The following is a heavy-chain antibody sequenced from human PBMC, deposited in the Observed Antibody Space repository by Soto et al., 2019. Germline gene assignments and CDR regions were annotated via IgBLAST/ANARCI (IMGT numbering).Heavy chain of an antibody. D-gene: IGHD6-19*01. V-gene: IGHV3-23*01. CDR1: GFAFSRSA. CDR3: AKDQISGWYDN. J-gene: IGHJ5*02. CDR2: MGGSVDST. Sequence: EVQLLESGGGLVQPGGSLRLSCAASGFAFSRSAMSRIRQAPGKGLEWVSAMGGSVDSTYYADSVKGRFTISRDDSKSTLYLQMISLRPEDTAVYYCAKDQISGWYDNWGQGTPVTVSS.